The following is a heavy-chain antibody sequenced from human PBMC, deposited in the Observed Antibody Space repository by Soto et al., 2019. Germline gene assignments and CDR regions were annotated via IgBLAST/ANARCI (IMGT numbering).Heavy chain of an antibody. D-gene: IGHD2-21*02. CDR1: GFTFSPYT. J-gene: IGHJ4*02. V-gene: IGHV3-30-3*01. CDR3: ARGGGFCGADCYKGGIDY. Sequence: SLRLSCAASGFTFSPYTMHWVRQTPGKGLEWVAVISYDGSDKYYADSVRGRFTISRDNSKNTLFLQMNSLRAEDTALYYCARGGGFCGADCYKGGIDYWGQGALVTVSP. CDR2: ISYDGSDK.